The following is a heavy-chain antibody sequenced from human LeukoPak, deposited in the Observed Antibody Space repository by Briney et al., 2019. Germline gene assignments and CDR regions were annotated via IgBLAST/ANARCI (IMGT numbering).Heavy chain of an antibody. J-gene: IGHJ5*02. Sequence: GGSLRLSCAASGFTFSNAWMSWVRQAPGKGLEWVGRIKSKTDGGTTDYAAPVKGRFTISRDDSKNTLYLQMDSLRAEDTAVYYCATEGEEQQLVPTVLSWFDPWGQGTLVTVSS. CDR2: IKSKTDGGTT. V-gene: IGHV3-15*01. D-gene: IGHD6-13*01. CDR3: ATEGEEQQLVPTVLSWFDP. CDR1: GFTFSNAW.